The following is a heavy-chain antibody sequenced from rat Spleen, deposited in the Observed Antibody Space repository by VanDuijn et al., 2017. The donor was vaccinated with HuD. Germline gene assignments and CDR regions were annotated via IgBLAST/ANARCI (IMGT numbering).Heavy chain of an antibody. Sequence: EVQLVESGGGLVQPGRSLKLSCVASGFTFNNYWMTWIRQAPGQGLEWVASITNTGDSTYYPESVKGRFTISRDNAKSTLYLQMNSLRSEDTATYYCTNNWEAYYWGQGVMVTVSS. J-gene: IGHJ2*01. CDR2: ITNTGDST. CDR3: TNNWEAYY. D-gene: IGHD5-1*01. CDR1: GFTFNNYW. V-gene: IGHV5-31*01.